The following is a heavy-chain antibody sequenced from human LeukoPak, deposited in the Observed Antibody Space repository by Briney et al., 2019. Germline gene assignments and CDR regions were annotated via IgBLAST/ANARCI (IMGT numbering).Heavy chain of an antibody. D-gene: IGHD2-2*01. CDR1: GGSISNAAYY. Sequence: PSQTLSLTCTVSGGSISNAAYYWSWIRRPPGKGLEWIGYIHYTGSTYYNPSLRSRVTISVDTSKNQFSLKLSSVTAADTAVYYCARGLGYCSSTSCYPYFDYWGQGTLVTVSS. V-gene: IGHV4-30-4*01. J-gene: IGHJ4*02. CDR2: IHYTGST. CDR3: ARGLGYCSSTSCYPYFDY.